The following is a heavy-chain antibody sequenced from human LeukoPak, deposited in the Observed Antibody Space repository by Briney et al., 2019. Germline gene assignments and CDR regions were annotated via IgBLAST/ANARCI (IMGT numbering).Heavy chain of an antibody. CDR1: GFTFSSYA. J-gene: IGHJ3*01. CDR2: ISGSGGST. Sequence: GGSLRLSCAVSGFTFSSYAMSWVRQAPGKGLEWVSAISGSGGSTYYADSVKGRFTISRDNYKNTVYMQMNSLRAEDTALYYCAKGTTTDDVAFDFWGQGTMVTVSS. V-gene: IGHV3-23*01. D-gene: IGHD4-17*01. CDR3: AKGTTTDDVAFDF.